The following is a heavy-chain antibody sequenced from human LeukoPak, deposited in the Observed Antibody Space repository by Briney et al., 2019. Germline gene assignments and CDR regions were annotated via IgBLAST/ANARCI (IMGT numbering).Heavy chain of an antibody. V-gene: IGHV3-30*02. Sequence: GGSLRLSCAASGFTFSSYGMHWVRQAPGKGLEWVAFIRYDESNKSYADSVKGRFTISRDNSKNTLYLQMNSLRAEDTAVYYCAKDQSGTYYTFDYWGQGTLVTVSS. J-gene: IGHJ4*02. CDR1: GFTFSSYG. CDR3: AKDQSGTYYTFDY. D-gene: IGHD1-26*01. CDR2: IRYDESNK.